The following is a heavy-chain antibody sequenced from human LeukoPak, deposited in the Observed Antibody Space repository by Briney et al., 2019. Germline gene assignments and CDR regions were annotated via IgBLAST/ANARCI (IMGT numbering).Heavy chain of an antibody. D-gene: IGHD3-10*01. V-gene: IGHV4-34*01. CDR2: INHSGST. Sequence: SETLSLTCAVYGGSFSGYYWSWIRQPPGKGLEWIGEINHSGSTNHNASLKSRVTISVDTSKNQFSLKLSSVTAADTAVYYCARRFGYYYGSGSPMDVWGKGTTVTVSS. CDR3: ARRFGYYYGSGSPMDV. CDR1: GGSFSGYY. J-gene: IGHJ6*04.